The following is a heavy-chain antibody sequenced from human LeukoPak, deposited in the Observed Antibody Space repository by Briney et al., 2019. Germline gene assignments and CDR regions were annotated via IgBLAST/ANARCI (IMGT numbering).Heavy chain of an antibody. Sequence: GEPLDTSGQGPGSPSTSNSSGGARRLPGKGLEWMGIIHHGESDTRYSPSVQGQVTISAEKSISTAYLQWSSLKASDTAMYYCARQGYCTNGVCYMNFDYWGQGTLVTVSS. CDR2: IHHGESDT. CDR1: GSPSTSNS. J-gene: IGHJ4*02. CDR3: ARQGYCTNGVCYMNFDY. D-gene: IGHD2-8*01. V-gene: IGHV5-51*01.